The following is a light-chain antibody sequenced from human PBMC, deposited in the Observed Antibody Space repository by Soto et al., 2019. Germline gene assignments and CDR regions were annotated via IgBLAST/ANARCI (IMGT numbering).Light chain of an antibody. J-gene: IGKJ4*01. Sequence: DIVMTQSPLSLPVTPREPASISCRSSQSLLHSNGYNYLDWYLQKPGQSPRLLIYLASSRAAGVPDRFSGSGSGTDFTLKITRVEAEDVGVYYCMQTLHTPQLTFGGGTKVDIK. CDR1: QSLLHSNGYNY. V-gene: IGKV2-28*01. CDR2: LAS. CDR3: MQTLHTPQLT.